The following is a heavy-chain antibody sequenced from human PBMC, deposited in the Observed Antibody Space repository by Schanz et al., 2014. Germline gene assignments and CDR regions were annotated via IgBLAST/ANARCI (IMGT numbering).Heavy chain of an antibody. J-gene: IGHJ4*02. CDR1: GYTFTSHG. D-gene: IGHD2-21*01. V-gene: IGHV1-18*01. Sequence: QVQLVQSGAEVKKPGASVKVSCKASGYTFTSHGISWVRQAPGQGLEWMGWITAYNGDTNYAQKVQGRVTMTTDTSTGTAYMELKSLRSDDSAVYYCARDRLECGAECYSVEVFEIWGQGTLVIVSS. CDR2: ITAYNGDT. CDR3: ARDRLECGAECYSVEVFEI.